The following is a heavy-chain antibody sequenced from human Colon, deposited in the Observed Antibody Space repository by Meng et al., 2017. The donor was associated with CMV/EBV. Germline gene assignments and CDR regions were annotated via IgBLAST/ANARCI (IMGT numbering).Heavy chain of an antibody. CDR1: RFTFNDPD. CDR2: IRDKPNTYNT. Sequence: EVERVGAGVVYVPPGVSLSLTFAASRFTFNDPDRDWVSQAPAKGPEWVGRIRDKPNTYNTDSAAVMSRRFTISRDDSKNLLYQQINSLTTEDTVVYYCIRVRGHPVYWGQGTLVTVSS. J-gene: IGHJ4*02. CDR3: IRVRGHPVY. V-gene: IGHV3-72*01.